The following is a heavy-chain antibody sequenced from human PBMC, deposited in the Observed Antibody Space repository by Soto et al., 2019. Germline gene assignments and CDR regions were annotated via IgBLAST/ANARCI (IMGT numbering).Heavy chain of an antibody. CDR1: GGSISSYY. CDR2: IYYSGST. D-gene: IGHD4-17*01. V-gene: IGHV4-59*01. Sequence: SETLSLTCTVSGGSISSYYWSWIRQPPGKGLEWIGYIYYSGSTNYNPSLKSRVTISVDTSKNQFSLKLSSVTAADTAVYYCARVGATATTDAFDIWGQGTMVTVSS. CDR3: ARVGATATTDAFDI. J-gene: IGHJ3*02.